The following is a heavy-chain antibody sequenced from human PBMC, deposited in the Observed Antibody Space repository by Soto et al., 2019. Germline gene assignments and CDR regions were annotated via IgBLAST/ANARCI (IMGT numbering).Heavy chain of an antibody. CDR1: GGSISSSSYY. CDR3: ARQGAVYSSGWYHN. Sequence: QLQLQESGPGLVKPSETLSLTCTVSGGSISSSSYYWGWIRQPPGKGLEWIGSIYYSGSTYYHMSLKSRVTISVDTSTNQFSLKLTAVTAADTAVYYCARQGAVYSSGWYHNWGQGTLVTVSS. V-gene: IGHV4-39*01. J-gene: IGHJ4*02. CDR2: IYYSGST. D-gene: IGHD6-19*01.